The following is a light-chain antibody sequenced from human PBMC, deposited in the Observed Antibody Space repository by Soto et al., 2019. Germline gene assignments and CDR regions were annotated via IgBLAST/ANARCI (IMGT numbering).Light chain of an antibody. Sequence: DIQMTQSPSSLSASVGDRVTITCRASQSISNYLNWYQQKPGKAPKLLIYDASSLQSGVPSRFSGSRSGTDFTLTISSLQSEDFASYYCQQGYTTPLTFGQGKQLEIK. V-gene: IGKV1-39*01. CDR2: DAS. CDR1: QSISNY. J-gene: IGKJ5*01. CDR3: QQGYTTPLT.